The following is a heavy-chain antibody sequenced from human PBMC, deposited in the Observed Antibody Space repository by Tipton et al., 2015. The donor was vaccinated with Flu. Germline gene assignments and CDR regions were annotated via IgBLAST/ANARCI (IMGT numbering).Heavy chain of an antibody. J-gene: IGHJ4*02. CDR1: GSSFSSYW. V-gene: IGHV5-51*03. CDR3: VRVQISHGIPAAVFFDL. CDR2: IYPDDSDT. D-gene: IGHD1-1*01. Sequence: QLVQSGAEVKKPGESLKISCKGSGSSFSSYWIAWVRQRPGKGLEWMGIIYPDDSDTKYSPSFQGQVTFSVDKSINTAYLQWSTLKASDTAMYYCVRVQISHGIPAAVFFDLWGQGTLVTVSS.